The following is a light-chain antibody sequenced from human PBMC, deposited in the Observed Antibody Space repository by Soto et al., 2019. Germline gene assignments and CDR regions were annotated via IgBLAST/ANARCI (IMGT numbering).Light chain of an antibody. CDR3: MQRLEFPHT. CDR2: TVS. CDR1: QSLLDPDDGNVY. Sequence: VLMTQTPLSLPVTPGDPASISCRSNQSLLDPDDGNVYLDWYLQKPGRSPQLLVYTVSYRASGVADRFSARGSDTDFRLKISRVEADDVGVYYCMQRLEFPHTFGGGTKLEIK. V-gene: IGKV2-40*01. J-gene: IGKJ4*01.